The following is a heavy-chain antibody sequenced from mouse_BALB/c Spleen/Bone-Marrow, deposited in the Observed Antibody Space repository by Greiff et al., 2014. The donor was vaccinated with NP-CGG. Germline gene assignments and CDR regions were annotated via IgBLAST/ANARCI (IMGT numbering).Heavy chain of an antibody. CDR1: GYSITSGYS. J-gene: IGHJ4*01. CDR3: ARQNDGYLYYAMDY. CDR2: IHYSGTT. D-gene: IGHD2-3*01. Sequence: VQLKESGPDLVKPSQSPSLTCTVIGYSITSGYSWHWIRQFPGNKLEWMGYIHYSGTTNYNPSLKSRISITRDTSKNQFFLQLNSVTSDDTATYYCARQNDGYLYYAMDYWGQGTSVTVSS. V-gene: IGHV3-1*02.